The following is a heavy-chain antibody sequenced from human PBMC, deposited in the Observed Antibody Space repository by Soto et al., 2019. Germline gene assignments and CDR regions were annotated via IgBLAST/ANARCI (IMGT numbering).Heavy chain of an antibody. CDR1: GGSISSGGYY. CDR3: AREIIAVAGNNWFDP. J-gene: IGHJ5*02. V-gene: IGHV4-31*03. D-gene: IGHD6-19*01. CDR2: IYYSGST. Sequence: TSETLSLTCTVSGGSISSGGYYWSWIRQHPGKGLEWIGYIYYSGSTYYNPSLKSRVTISVDTSKNQFSLKLSSVTAADTAVYYCAREIIAVAGNNWFDPWGQGTLVT.